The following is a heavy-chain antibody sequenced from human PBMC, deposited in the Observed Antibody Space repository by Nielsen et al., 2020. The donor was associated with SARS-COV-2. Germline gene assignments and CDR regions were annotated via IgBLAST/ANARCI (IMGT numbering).Heavy chain of an antibody. Sequence: GSLRLSCAASGFTFSTSWMTWVRQAPGKGLEWVAAIKADGSKIFYVDSVKGRLTLSRDNAKNLVYLQMNNLRAEDTAVYYCVKDGAYYGVRGVVHFGYGGRGNLVTVSS. CDR3: VKDGAYYGVRGVVHFGY. CDR1: GFTFSTSW. CDR2: IKADGSKI. D-gene: IGHD3-10*01. V-gene: IGHV3-7*01. J-gene: IGHJ4*02.